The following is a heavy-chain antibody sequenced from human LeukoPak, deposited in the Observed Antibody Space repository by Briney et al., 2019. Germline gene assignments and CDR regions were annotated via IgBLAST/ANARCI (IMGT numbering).Heavy chain of an antibody. D-gene: IGHD3-3*01. CDR1: GGSISSYY. J-gene: IGHJ3*02. Sequence: SETLSLTCTVSGGSISSYYWSWIRQPPGKGLEWIGYIYYSGSTNYNPSLKSRVTISVDTSKNQFSLKLSSVTAADTAVYYCARGTVGDFWSGYLDAFDIWGQGTMVTVSS. CDR2: IYYSGST. V-gene: IGHV4-59*01. CDR3: ARGTVGDFWSGYLDAFDI.